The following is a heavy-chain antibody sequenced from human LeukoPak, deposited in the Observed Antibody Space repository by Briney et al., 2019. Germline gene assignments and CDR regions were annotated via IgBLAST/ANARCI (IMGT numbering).Heavy chain of an antibody. CDR2: TSHGGSNK. CDR1: GFTFRSYG. V-gene: IGHV3-30*18. Sequence: XGGSLRLSCGAWGFTFRSYGMQGVRQARGRGGEGGAMTSHGGSNKYYADSVKRRFTISRDNSKNPLYLQMNSLRAEDTAVYYCANAGGNYYGSGSYTNNWFDHWGQGTLVTVSS. J-gene: IGHJ5*02. CDR3: ANAGGNYYGSGSYTNNWFDH. D-gene: IGHD3-10*01.